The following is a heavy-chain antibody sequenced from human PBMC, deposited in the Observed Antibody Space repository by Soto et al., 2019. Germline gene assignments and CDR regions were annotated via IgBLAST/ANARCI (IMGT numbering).Heavy chain of an antibody. CDR1: EFTFSNYA. CDR2: ISYVGGTT. D-gene: IGHD3-22*01. V-gene: IGHV3-23*01. J-gene: IGHJ4*02. Sequence: GGSLRLSCAASEFTFSNYAMSWVRKDPGKGLEWVSAISYVGGTTYYADSVKGRFTISRDNSKNTLYLQMNSLRAEDTAVYYCAKNPGYYYDSTGYHFDYWGQGT. CDR3: AKNPGYYYDSTGYHFDY.